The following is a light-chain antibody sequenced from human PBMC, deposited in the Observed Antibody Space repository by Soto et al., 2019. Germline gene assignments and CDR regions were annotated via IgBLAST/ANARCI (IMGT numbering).Light chain of an antibody. CDR1: QSVSRF. J-gene: IGKJ3*01. CDR2: DAS. Sequence: EIVLTQSPTTLSLSPGEGATLSCRASQSVSRFLAWFQQKPGQAPRLLIYDASNRATGIPARFSGSGSGTDFTLTSSSLEPEDFAVYYCQQRSNWPLTFGPGTKVDMK. CDR3: QQRSNWPLT. V-gene: IGKV3-11*01.